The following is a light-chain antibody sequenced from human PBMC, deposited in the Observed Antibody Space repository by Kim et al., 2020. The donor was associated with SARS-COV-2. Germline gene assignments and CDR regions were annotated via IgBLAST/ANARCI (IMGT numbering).Light chain of an antibody. CDR3: QQYHNWPPQYT. Sequence: SPGERATLSCWASQSVGTNLAWYQQRPGQAPRLLVYGASTRATGVPARFTGSGSGTDFTLTISSLQPEDFALYYCQQYHNWPPQYTFGQGTKLEI. CDR1: QSVGTN. V-gene: IGKV3-15*01. CDR2: GAS. J-gene: IGKJ2*01.